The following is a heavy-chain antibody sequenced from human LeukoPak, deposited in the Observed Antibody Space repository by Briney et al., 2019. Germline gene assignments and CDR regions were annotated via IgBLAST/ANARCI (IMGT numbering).Heavy chain of an antibody. J-gene: IGHJ3*02. CDR1: TDSFSSHY. V-gene: IGHV4-59*11. D-gene: IGHD4-17*01. Sequence: SETLSLTCAVSTDSFSSHYWTWIRQPTGQGLEWIGYISYIGRTNYNPSLKSRVTISIDTSKNQFSLKLSSVTAADTAVYYCARDLVTVTKGFDIWGQGTMVSVSS. CDR2: ISYIGRT. CDR3: ARDLVTVTKGFDI.